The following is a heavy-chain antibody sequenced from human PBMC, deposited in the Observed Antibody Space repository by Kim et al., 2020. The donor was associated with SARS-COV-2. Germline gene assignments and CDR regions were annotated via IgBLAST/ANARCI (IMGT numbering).Heavy chain of an antibody. V-gene: IGHV3-49*03. D-gene: IGHD3-22*01. CDR1: GFTFGDYA. J-gene: IGHJ4*02. CDR3: TRVHPYYYDSSGLGLRY. Sequence: GGSLRLSCTASGFTFGDYAMSWFRQAPGKGLEWVGFIRSEAYGGTSAYAASVKCSFTISRDDCKTIAYLQMNSLKTEDTAVYYCTRVHPYYYDSSGLGLRYWGQGTLVTVSS. CDR2: IRSEAYGGTS.